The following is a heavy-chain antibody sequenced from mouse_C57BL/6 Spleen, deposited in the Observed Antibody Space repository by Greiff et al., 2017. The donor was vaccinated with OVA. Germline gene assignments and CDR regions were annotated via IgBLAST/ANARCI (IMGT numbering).Heavy chain of an antibody. CDR1: GYTFTDYN. Sequence: VQLKQSGPELVKPGASVKIPCKASGYTFTDYNMDWVKQSHGKSLEWIGDINPNNGGTIYNQKFKGKATLTVDKSSSTAYMELRSLTSEDTAVYYCARSDYGSSWYFDVWGTGTTVTVSS. D-gene: IGHD1-1*01. CDR2: INPNNGGT. J-gene: IGHJ1*03. CDR3: ARSDYGSSWYFDV. V-gene: IGHV1-18*01.